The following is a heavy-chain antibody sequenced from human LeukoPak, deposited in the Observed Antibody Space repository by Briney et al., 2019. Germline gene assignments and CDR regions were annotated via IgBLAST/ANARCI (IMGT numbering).Heavy chain of an antibody. Sequence: SETLSLTCTVSGGSISSYYWSWIRQLPGKGLEWIGYIYYSGSTNYNPSLKSRVTISVDTSKNQFSLKLSSVTAADTAVYYCARHFGGWYPFWGQGTLVTVSS. CDR1: GGSISSYY. D-gene: IGHD6-19*01. CDR3: ARHFGGWYPF. V-gene: IGHV4-59*08. CDR2: IYYSGST. J-gene: IGHJ4*02.